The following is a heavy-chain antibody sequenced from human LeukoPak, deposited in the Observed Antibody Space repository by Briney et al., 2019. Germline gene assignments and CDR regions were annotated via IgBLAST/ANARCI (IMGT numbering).Heavy chain of an antibody. CDR3: ARPYYYDSRIDP. J-gene: IGHJ5*02. CDR1: GGSISSGDYY. Sequence: PLQTLSLTCTVSGGSISSGDYYWSWIRQPPGKGLEWIAYMHYSGSTYYNPSLKSRVTMSADTSKNQLSLKLSSVTAADTAVYYCARPYYYDSRIDPWGQGILVTVSS. CDR2: MHYSGST. V-gene: IGHV4-30-4*01. D-gene: IGHD3-22*01.